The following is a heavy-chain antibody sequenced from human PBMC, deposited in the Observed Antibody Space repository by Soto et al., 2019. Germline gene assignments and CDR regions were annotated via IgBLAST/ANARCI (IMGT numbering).Heavy chain of an antibody. V-gene: IGHV3-23*01. D-gene: IGHD5-12*01. CDR2: ISGNGGRT. CDR1: GFPVSNYA. CDR3: AKDGYSGYATAYYFDY. J-gene: IGHJ4*02. Sequence: EVQLLESGGGLVQPGGSLRLSCVASGFPVSNYAMSWVRQAPGKGLEWVSVISGNGGRTHYADSVNGRVTISRDNSKNTLYLQMNRQRADATAVYYCAKDGYSGYATAYYFDYWGQGTLVNVSS.